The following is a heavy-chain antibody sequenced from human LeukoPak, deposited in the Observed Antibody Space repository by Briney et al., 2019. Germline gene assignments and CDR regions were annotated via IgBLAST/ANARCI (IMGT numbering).Heavy chain of an antibody. V-gene: IGHV1-69*13. CDR1: GGTFSSYA. Sequence: EASVKVSCKASGGTFSSYAISWVRQAPGQGLEWMGGIIPIFGTANYAQKFQGRVTITADESTSTAYMELSSLRSEDTAVYYCAGYVVPAANYYYYGMDVWSQGTTVTVSS. J-gene: IGHJ6*02. CDR2: IIPIFGTA. D-gene: IGHD2-2*01. CDR3: AGYVVPAANYYYYGMDV.